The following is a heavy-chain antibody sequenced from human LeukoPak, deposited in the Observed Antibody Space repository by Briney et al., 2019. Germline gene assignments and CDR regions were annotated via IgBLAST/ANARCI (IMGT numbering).Heavy chain of an antibody. Sequence: GASVKVSCKASGYTFTSYEIMWVRQATGQGLEWMGWMNANSGTTHYAQNFQGRVTMTRNTPTSTAYMELSRLRSEDTGAYYCARRAESPYYYYYYMDVWGKGTTVTVSS. CDR2: MNANSGTT. CDR3: ARRAESPYYYYYYMDV. V-gene: IGHV1-8*01. J-gene: IGHJ6*03. CDR1: GYTFTSYE.